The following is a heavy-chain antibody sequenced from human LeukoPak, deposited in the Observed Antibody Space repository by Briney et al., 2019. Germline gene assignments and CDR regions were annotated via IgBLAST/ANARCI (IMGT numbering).Heavy chain of an antibody. Sequence: GGSLRLSCAASGFTFSSYSMNWVRQAPGKGLEWVSYISSSSSTIYYADPVKGRFTISRDNAKSSLYLQMNSLRAEDTAVYYCARDDYGMDVWGQGTTVTVSS. CDR3: ARDDYGMDV. CDR1: GFTFSSYS. V-gene: IGHV3-48*01. J-gene: IGHJ6*02. CDR2: ISSSSSTI.